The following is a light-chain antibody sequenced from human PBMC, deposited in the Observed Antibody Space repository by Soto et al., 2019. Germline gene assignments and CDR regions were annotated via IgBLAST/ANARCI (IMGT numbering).Light chain of an antibody. CDR2: WAS. Sequence: DIVMTQYPDSLAVSLGERTTINCKSSQSDLYNSNNKNYLAWYQQKPGQPPKLLIYWASTRETGIPDRFSGSGSGTDFTLTISSLQAEDVAIYYCQQYYTSPRTFGQGTKVEIK. CDR3: QQYYTSPRT. J-gene: IGKJ1*01. V-gene: IGKV4-1*01. CDR1: QSDLYNSNNKNY.